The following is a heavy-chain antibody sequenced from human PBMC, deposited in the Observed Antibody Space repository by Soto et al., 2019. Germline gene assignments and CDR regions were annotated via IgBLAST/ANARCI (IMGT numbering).Heavy chain of an antibody. J-gene: IGHJ4*02. D-gene: IGHD2-2*01. V-gene: IGHV1-3*01. CDR1: GYTFTSYA. Sequence: ASVKVSCKASGYTFTSYAMHWVRQAPGQRLEWMGWINAGNGNTKYSQKFQGRVTITRDTSASTAYMELSSLRSEDTAVYYCARDLGYFISTSCYPNHLDYWGQGPLVTVSS. CDR2: INAGNGNT. CDR3: ARDLGYFISTSCYPNHLDY.